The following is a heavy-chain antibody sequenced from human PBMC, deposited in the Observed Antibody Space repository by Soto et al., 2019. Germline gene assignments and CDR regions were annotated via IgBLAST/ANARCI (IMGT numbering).Heavy chain of an antibody. CDR2: IYYSGST. J-gene: IGHJ5*02. CDR1: GGSISSYY. V-gene: IGHV4-59*01. D-gene: IGHD6-19*01. Sequence: ETLSLTCTVSGGSISSYYWSWIRQPPGKGLEWIGYIYYSGSTNYNPSLKSRVTISVDTSKNQFPLKLSSVTAADTAVYYCARERGFSSGWYHLGNWFDPWGQGTLVTVS. CDR3: ARERGFSSGWYHLGNWFDP.